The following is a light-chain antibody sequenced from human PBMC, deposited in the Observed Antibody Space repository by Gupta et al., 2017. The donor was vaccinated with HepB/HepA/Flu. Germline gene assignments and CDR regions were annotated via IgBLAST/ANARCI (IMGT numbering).Light chain of an antibody. CDR1: SSNIGSNY. CDR2: RNN. V-gene: IGLV1-47*01. CDR3: AAWDDSLSVHYV. Sequence: QSVLTQPPSASGTPGQRVTISCSGSSSNIGSNYVYWYQQLPGTAPNLLIYRNNQRPSGVPDRFSGSKSGTSASLAISGLRSEDEADYYCAAWDDSLSVHYVFGTGTKVTVL. J-gene: IGLJ1*01.